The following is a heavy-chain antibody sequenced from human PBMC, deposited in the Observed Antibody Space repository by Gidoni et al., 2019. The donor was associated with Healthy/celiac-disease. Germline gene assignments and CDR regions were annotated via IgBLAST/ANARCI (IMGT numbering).Heavy chain of an antibody. J-gene: IGHJ3*02. CDR3: AKGVSAMVRGLDAFDI. CDR2: ISCSGVST. CDR1: GFTFSSYA. Sequence: EVQLLESGGGLVQPGGSLRLSCAASGFTFSSYARSWVRQAPGKGLEWVSAISCSGVSTYYADSVKGRFTISRDNSKNTLYLQMNSLRAEDTAVYYCAKGVSAMVRGLDAFDIWGQGTMVTVSS. D-gene: IGHD3-10*01. V-gene: IGHV3-23*01.